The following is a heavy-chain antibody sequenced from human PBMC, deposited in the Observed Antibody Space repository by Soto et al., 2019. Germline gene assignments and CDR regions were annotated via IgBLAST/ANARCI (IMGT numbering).Heavy chain of an antibody. D-gene: IGHD6-13*01. V-gene: IGHV3-7*02. Sequence: EVQLVESGGGLVQPGGSLRLSCAASGFTFSSYWMSWVRQAPGKGLEWVANIKQDGSKKYYVDSVKGRFTISRDNAKNSLYLQMNSLRAEDTAVYYCASHPYSSSWYSWGQGTLVTVSS. CDR1: GFTFSSYW. CDR3: ASHPYSSSWYS. J-gene: IGHJ4*02. CDR2: IKQDGSKK.